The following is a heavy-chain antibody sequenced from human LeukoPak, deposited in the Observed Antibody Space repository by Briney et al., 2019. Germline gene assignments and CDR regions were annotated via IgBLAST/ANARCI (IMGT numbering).Heavy chain of an antibody. CDR3: VRDISGYYFDY. CDR1: GFTLSDYH. CDR2: ISGSSIYT. Sequence: PGGSLRLSCAASGFTLSDYHMTWIRQAPGKGLEWVSYISGSSIYTRYADSVKGRFTISRDNAKNSLYLQMNSLRAEDTALYYCVRDISGYYFDYWGQGTLVTVSS. V-gene: IGHV3-11*05. D-gene: IGHD3-22*01. J-gene: IGHJ4*02.